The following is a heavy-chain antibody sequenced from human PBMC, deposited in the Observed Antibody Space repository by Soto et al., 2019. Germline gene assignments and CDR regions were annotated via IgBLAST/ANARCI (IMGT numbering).Heavy chain of an antibody. CDR2: INHSGST. V-gene: IGHV4-34*01. CDR1: GGSFSGYY. Sequence: QVQLQQWGAGLLKPSETLSLTCAVYGGSFSGYYWSWIRQPPGKGLEWIGEINHSGSTNYNPSLKSRVTISVDTSKNQFSLKLSSVTAADTAVYYCARGTGTVTTGYCFDYWGQGTLVTVSS. D-gene: IGHD4-17*01. J-gene: IGHJ4*02. CDR3: ARGTGTVTTGYCFDY.